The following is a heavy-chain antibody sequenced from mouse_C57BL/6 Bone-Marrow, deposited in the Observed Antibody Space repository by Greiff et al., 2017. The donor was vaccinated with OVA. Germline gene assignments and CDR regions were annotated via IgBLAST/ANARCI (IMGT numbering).Heavy chain of an antibody. J-gene: IGHJ2*01. CDR1: GYTFTSSG. V-gene: IGHV1-81*01. CDR2: IYPRSGNT. CDR3: ASYYYYGSSFDY. D-gene: IGHD1-1*01. Sequence: VQLQQSGAELARPGASVKLSCKASGYTFTSSGISWVKQRTGPGLEWIGEIYPRSGNTSYNEKFKGKATLTADNSSRTAYMELRSLTSEDSAVYFCASYYYYGSSFDYWGQGTTLTVSS.